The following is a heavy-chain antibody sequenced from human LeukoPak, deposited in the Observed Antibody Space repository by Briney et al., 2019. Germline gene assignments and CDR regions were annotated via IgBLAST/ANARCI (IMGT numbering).Heavy chain of an antibody. CDR1: GFTFSSYA. D-gene: IGHD3-10*01. Sequence: GGSLRLSCEASGFTFSSYAMSWVRQAPGQGLEWVSAISGSGGSTYYADSVKGRFTISRDNSKNTLYLQMNSLRAEDTAVYYCAKAMVRGVIGYWGQGTLVTVSS. CDR3: AKAMVRGVIGY. V-gene: IGHV3-23*01. J-gene: IGHJ4*02. CDR2: ISGSGGST.